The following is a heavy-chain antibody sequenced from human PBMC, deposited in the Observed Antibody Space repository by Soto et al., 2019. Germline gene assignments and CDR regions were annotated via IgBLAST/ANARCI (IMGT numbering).Heavy chain of an antibody. CDR3: ARGTYGDY. V-gene: IGHV1-18*01. CDR2: ISANNGNT. CDR1: GYTFTSYG. J-gene: IGHJ4*01. Sequence: QVHLEQSGAEVKKPGASVKVSCKASGYTFTSYGITWVRQAPGQGLEWMGWISANNGNTDSAQKLQGRVIVTRDTSTSTAYMELRSLIADDTAVNYCARGTYGDYWGHGARVTVS. D-gene: IGHD4-17*01.